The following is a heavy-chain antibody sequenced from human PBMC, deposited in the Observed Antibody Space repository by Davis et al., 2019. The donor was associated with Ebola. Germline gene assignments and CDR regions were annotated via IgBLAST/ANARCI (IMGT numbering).Heavy chain of an antibody. Sequence: GSLRLSCAVYGGSFSGYYCSWIRQPPGKGLEWIGYIYYSGSTNYNPSLKSRFTISVDTSKNQFSLKLSSVTAADTAVYYCARAELEWLSLNYYYYYYMDVWGKGTTVTVSS. CDR2: IYYSGST. CDR1: GGSFSGYY. D-gene: IGHD3-3*01. J-gene: IGHJ6*03. V-gene: IGHV4-34*01. CDR3: ARAELEWLSLNYYYYYYMDV.